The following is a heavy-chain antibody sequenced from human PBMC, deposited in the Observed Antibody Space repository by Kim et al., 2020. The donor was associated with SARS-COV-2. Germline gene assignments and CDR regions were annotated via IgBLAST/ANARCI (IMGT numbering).Heavy chain of an antibody. J-gene: IGHJ4*02. CDR2: INHSGST. CDR1: GGSFSGYY. D-gene: IGHD3-10*01. V-gene: IGHV4-34*01. CDR3: ARGVYGSGAPIGY. Sequence: SETLSLTCAVYGGSFSGYYWSWIRQPPGKGLEWIGEINHSGSTNYNPSLKSRVTISVDTSKNQFSLKLSSVTAADTAVYYCARGVYGSGAPIGYWGQGTLVTVSS.